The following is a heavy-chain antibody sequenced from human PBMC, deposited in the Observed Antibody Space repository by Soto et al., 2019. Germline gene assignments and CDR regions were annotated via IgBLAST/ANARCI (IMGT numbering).Heavy chain of an antibody. Sequence: EIELLESGGGLVQPGGSLRLSCAASGFTFTTYAMGWVRQAPGKGLEWVSPISGSGAGTFYADSVKGRFTISRDNAKKKVYLQMNGLRADDTAVYYCAKEALTVAGNNFDSWGQGTLVTVSS. CDR2: ISGSGAGT. D-gene: IGHD6-19*01. CDR3: AKEALTVAGNNFDS. J-gene: IGHJ4*02. V-gene: IGHV3-23*01. CDR1: GFTFTTYA.